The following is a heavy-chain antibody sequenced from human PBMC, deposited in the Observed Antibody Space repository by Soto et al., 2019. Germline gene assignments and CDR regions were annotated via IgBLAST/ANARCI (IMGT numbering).Heavy chain of an antibody. CDR3: AQTPAAMGWFDP. J-gene: IGHJ5*02. CDR1: GFTFSSYS. Sequence: GGSLRLSCAASGFTFSSYSMNWVRQAPGKGLEWVSSISSSSSYIYYADSVKGRFTISRDNAKNSLYLQMNSLRAEDTAVYYCAQTPAAMGWFDPWGQGTLVTVSS. CDR2: ISSSSSYI. V-gene: IGHV3-21*01. D-gene: IGHD2-2*01.